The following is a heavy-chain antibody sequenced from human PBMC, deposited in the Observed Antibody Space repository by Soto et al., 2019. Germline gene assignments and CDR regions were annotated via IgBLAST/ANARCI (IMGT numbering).Heavy chain of an antibody. V-gene: IGHV1-8*01. CDR2: MNPNSGNT. CDR3: AREDSSSSGVNWFDP. CDR1: GYTFTSYD. J-gene: IGHJ5*02. Sequence: ASVKVSCKASGYTFTSYDINGVRQATGQGLEWMGWMNPNSGNTGYAQKFQGRVTMTRNTSISTAYMELSSLRSEDTAVYYCAREDSSSSGVNWFDPWGQGTLVTVSS. D-gene: IGHD6-6*01.